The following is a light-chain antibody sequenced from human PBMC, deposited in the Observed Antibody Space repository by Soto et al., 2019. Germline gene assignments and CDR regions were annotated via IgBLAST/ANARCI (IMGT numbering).Light chain of an antibody. CDR1: SSDVGGYNY. Sequence: QSALTQPASVSGSPGQSITISCTGTSSDVGGYNYVSWYQHHPGKAPKLMIYDVSNRPSGVSNRFSGSKSGNTASLTISGLQAEDEADYYCSSCTNSNTHVFGGGTKVTVL. J-gene: IGLJ3*02. CDR2: DVS. V-gene: IGLV2-14*01. CDR3: SSCTNSNTHV.